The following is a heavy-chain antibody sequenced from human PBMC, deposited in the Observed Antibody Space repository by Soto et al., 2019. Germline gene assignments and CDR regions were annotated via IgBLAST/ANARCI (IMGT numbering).Heavy chain of an antibody. J-gene: IGHJ4*02. V-gene: IGHV4-4*02. CDR1: GGSISSSNW. CDR3: ARDDDPCYAGSSGYHFDY. CDR2: IYHSGST. Sequence: TLSLTCAVSGGSISSSNWWSWVRQPPGKGLEWIGEIYHSGSTNYNPSLKSRIIISVDKSKNQFSLKLRSVHAEDTAVYYCARDDDPCYAGSSGYHFDYWGQGDMVTFSS. D-gene: IGHD3-22*01.